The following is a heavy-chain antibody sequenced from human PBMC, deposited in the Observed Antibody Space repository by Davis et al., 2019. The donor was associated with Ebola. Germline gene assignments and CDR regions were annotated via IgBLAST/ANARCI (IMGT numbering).Heavy chain of an antibody. J-gene: IGHJ4*02. V-gene: IGHV3-23*01. CDR2: ISGSGGST. Sequence: GESLKISCAASGFTFSSYAMSWVRQAPGKGLEWVSAISGSGGSTYYADSVKGRFTISRDNSKNTLYLQMNSLRAEDTAVYYCARDKYSRFDYWGQGTLVTVSS. CDR1: GFTFSSYA. CDR3: ARDKYSRFDY. D-gene: IGHD2-21*01.